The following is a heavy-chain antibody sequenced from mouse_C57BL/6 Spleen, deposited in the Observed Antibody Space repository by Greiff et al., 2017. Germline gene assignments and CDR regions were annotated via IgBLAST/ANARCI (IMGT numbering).Heavy chain of an antibody. Sequence: VQLQQSGPELVKPGASVKISCKASGYAFSSSWMNWVKQRPGQGLEWIGRIYPGDGDTNYNGKFKGKATLTADKSSSTAYMQLSSLTSEDSAIYYCARCDGGYWGQGTTLTVSS. CDR1: GYAFSSSW. CDR3: ARCDGGY. V-gene: IGHV1-82*01. J-gene: IGHJ2*01. CDR2: IYPGDGDT.